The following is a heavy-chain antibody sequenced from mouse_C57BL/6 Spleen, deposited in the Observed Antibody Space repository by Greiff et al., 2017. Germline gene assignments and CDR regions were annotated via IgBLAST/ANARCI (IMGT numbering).Heavy chain of an antibody. Sequence: VQLQPPGAELVKPGASVKMSCQASGYTFTSYWITWVKQRPGQGLEWIGRIDPNSGGTKYNEKFKSKATLTVDKPSSTAYMQLSSLTSEDSAVYYCAISTGTEYAMDYWGQGTSVTVSS. J-gene: IGHJ4*01. V-gene: IGHV1-72*01. CDR2: IDPNSGGT. CDR3: AISTGTEYAMDY. D-gene: IGHD4-1*02. CDR1: GYTFTSYW.